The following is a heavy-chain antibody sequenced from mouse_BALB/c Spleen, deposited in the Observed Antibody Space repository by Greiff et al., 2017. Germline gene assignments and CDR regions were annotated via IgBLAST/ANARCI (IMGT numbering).Heavy chain of an antibody. V-gene: IGHV1-82*01. CDR3: AREPNSLLFDY. D-gene: IGHD1-2*01. Sequence: VKLQESGPELVKPGASVKISCKASGYAFSSSWMNWVKQRPGQGLEWIGRIYPGDGDTNYNGKFKGKATLTADKSSSTAYMQLSSLTSVDSAVYFCAREPNSLLFDYWGQGTTLTVSS. J-gene: IGHJ2*01. CDR1: GYAFSSSW. CDR2: IYPGDGDT.